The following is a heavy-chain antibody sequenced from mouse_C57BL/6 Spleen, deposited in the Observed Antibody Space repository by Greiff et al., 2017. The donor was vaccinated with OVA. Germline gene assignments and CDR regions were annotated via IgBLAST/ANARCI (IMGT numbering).Heavy chain of an antibody. J-gene: IGHJ4*01. CDR3: AKNRDITTGYYYSMDY. CDR1: GFSLTSYG. Sequence: VQLQQSGPGLVQPSQSLSITCTVSGFSLTSYGVHWVRQPPGKGLEWLGVIWSGGSTDYNAAFISRLSISKNNSKSQVFFNMNSLQADDTALYYGAKNRDITTGYYYSMDYWGQGTSVTVSS. CDR2: IWSGGST. D-gene: IGHD1-1*01. V-gene: IGHV2-4*01.